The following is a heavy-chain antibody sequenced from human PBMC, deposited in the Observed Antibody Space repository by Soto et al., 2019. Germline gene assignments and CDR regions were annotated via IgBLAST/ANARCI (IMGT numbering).Heavy chain of an antibody. CDR2: IIPIFGTA. V-gene: IGHV1-69*13. D-gene: IGHD2-2*01. Sequence: GASVKVSCKASGGTFSSYAISWVRQAPGQGLEWMGGIIPIFGTANYAQKFQGRVTITADESTSTAYMELSSLRSEDTAVYYCARGPAATPHYYYYGMDVWGQGT. CDR1: GGTFSSYA. CDR3: ARGPAATPHYYYYGMDV. J-gene: IGHJ6*02.